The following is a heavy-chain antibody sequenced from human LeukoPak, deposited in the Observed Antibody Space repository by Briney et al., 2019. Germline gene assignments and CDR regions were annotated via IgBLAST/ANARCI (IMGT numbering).Heavy chain of an antibody. CDR1: GYTFIDSF. J-gene: IGHJ5*02. V-gene: IGHV1-2*02. Sequence: ASVNVSCKASGYTFIDSFMHWVRQAPGQGPEWMGWINPISGDTNYAQKFQGRVTMTRDTSISTAYMGLSRLRSDDTAVYYCARDQDYGSGSYSFDPWGQGTLVTVSS. CDR3: ARDQDYGSGSYSFDP. CDR2: INPISGDT. D-gene: IGHD3-10*01.